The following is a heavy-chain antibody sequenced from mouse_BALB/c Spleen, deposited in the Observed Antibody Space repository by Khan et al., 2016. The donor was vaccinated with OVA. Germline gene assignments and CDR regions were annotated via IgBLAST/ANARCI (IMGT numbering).Heavy chain of an antibody. CDR3: SEHVTGSLAY. CDR2: ISSGGDYT. V-gene: IGHV5-6*01. J-gene: IGHJ3*01. CDR1: GFTFSSYS. Sequence: EVQLQESGGDLVKPGGSLKLSCAASGFTFSSYSMSWVRQTPDKRLEWVASISSGGDYTYYPDSVKGRFTISRDNAQNTLYLQMSDLKSEDPAMYYLSEHVTGSLAYWDKGTLVTVSA. D-gene: IGHD4-1*01.